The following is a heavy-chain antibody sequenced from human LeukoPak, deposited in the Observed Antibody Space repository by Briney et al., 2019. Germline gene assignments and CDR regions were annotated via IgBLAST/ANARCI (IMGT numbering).Heavy chain of an antibody. Sequence: GGSQRLSCAASGFTFRSYAMSWVRQAPGKGLEWVSAIIGSGGSTYYADSVKGRFTISRDNSKNTLYLQMNSLRAEGTALYYCAKEMSDIVAGYADAFDTWGQGTMVTVSS. V-gene: IGHV3-23*01. CDR1: GFTFRSYA. CDR2: IIGSGGST. J-gene: IGHJ3*02. CDR3: AKEMSDIVAGYADAFDT. D-gene: IGHD3-9*01.